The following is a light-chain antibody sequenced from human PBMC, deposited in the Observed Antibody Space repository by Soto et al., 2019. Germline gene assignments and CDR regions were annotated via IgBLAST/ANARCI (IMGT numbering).Light chain of an antibody. CDR3: QQYNSWPLT. Sequence: EIVLTQSPGTLSLSPGERATLFCRASQSVSDRYLAWYQRKPGQAPRLLIYAASSRATGIPDRFSGSGSGTDFTLTISSLQSEDFAVYYCQQYNSWPLTFGGGTKVDIK. CDR1: QSVSDRY. CDR2: AAS. J-gene: IGKJ4*01. V-gene: IGKV3-20*01.